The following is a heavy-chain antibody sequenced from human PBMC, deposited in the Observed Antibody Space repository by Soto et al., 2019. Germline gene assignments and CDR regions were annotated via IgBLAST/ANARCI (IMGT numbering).Heavy chain of an antibody. D-gene: IGHD6-19*01. Sequence: ASVKVSCKASGYTFTSYDINWVRQATGQGPEWMGWMNPDSGNTKYSQKFQGRVTITRDTSASTAYMELSSLRSEDTAVYYCARAVAVPADFDYWGQGTLVTVSS. CDR3: ARAVAVPADFDY. CDR1: GYTFTSYD. CDR2: MNPDSGNT. J-gene: IGHJ4*02. V-gene: IGHV1-8*01.